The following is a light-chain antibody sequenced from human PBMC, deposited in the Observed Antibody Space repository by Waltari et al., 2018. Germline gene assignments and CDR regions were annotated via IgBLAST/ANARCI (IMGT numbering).Light chain of an antibody. Sequence: WYQQMPGQSPLLVIYQDTNRPSGIPERFSGSKSGNAATLTISGTQAMDEADYYCQALGTGAWVFGGGTKLTVL. V-gene: IGLV3-1*01. CDR2: QDT. J-gene: IGLJ3*02. CDR3: QALGTGAWV.